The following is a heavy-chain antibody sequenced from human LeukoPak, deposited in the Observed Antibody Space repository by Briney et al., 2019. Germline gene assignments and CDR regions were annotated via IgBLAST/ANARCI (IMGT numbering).Heavy chain of an antibody. Sequence: ASVKVSCKVSKYTLTELSMHWVRQAPGKGLEWMGGFDPEDGETIYAQKFQGRVTMTEDTSTDTAYMELSSLRSEDTAVYYCATWDYGDYSKNFDYWGQGTLVTVSS. CDR2: FDPEDGET. D-gene: IGHD4-17*01. CDR1: KYTLTELS. CDR3: ATWDYGDYSKNFDY. V-gene: IGHV1-24*01. J-gene: IGHJ4*02.